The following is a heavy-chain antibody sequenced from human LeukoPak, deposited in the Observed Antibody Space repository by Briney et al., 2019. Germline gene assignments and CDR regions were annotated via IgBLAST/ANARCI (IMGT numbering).Heavy chain of an antibody. J-gene: IGHJ1*01. CDR1: GYTFTGYY. Sequence: ASVKVSCKASGYTFTGYYMHWVRQAPGQGLEWMGWINPNSGGTNYAQKFQGRVTMTRDTSISTAYMELSRLRSDDTAVYYCARDLLYGDYVYFQHWGQGTLVTVSS. D-gene: IGHD4-17*01. CDR2: INPNSGGT. CDR3: ARDLLYGDYVYFQH. V-gene: IGHV1-2*02.